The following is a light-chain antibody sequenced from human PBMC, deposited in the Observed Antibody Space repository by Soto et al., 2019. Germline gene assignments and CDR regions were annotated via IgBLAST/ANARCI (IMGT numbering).Light chain of an antibody. CDR3: QQSYSTPQT. Sequence: DIQMTQSPSSLSASVGGRVTITCRASQSISSYLNWYQQKPGKAPKLLIYAASSLQSGAPSRFSGSGSGTDFTLTISSLQPEDVATYYCQQSYSTPQTFGQGTKVDIK. CDR2: AAS. J-gene: IGKJ1*01. V-gene: IGKV1-39*01. CDR1: QSISSY.